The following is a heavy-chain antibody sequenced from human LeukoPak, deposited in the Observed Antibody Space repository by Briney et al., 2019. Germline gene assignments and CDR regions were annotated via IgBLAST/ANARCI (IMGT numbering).Heavy chain of an antibody. CDR1: GGSISGGDYY. CDR2: IYYSGST. V-gene: IGHV4-30-4*01. Sequence: SQTLSLTCTVSGGSISGGDYYWSWIRQPPGKGLEWIGYIYYSGSTYYNPSLKSRVTISVDTSKNQFSLKLSSVTAADTAVYYCARLGYCSGGSCYGWFDPWGQGTLVTVSS. CDR3: ARLGYCSGGSCYGWFDP. J-gene: IGHJ5*02. D-gene: IGHD2-15*01.